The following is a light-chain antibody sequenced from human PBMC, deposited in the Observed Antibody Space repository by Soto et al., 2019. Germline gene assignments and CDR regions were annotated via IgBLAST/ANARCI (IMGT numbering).Light chain of an antibody. CDR1: SSDVGGYNY. CDR3: SSYTSNNIVI. Sequence: QSVLTQPASVSGSPGQSITISCTGTSSDVGGYNYVSWYQHHPGKAPKVMIYEVSNRPSGVSNRFSGSKSGNTASLTISGLQAEDEADYYCSSYTSNNIVIFGGGTKLTVL. J-gene: IGLJ2*01. V-gene: IGLV2-14*01. CDR2: EVS.